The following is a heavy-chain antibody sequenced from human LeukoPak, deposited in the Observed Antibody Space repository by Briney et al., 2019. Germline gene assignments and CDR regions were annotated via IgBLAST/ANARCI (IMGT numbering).Heavy chain of an antibody. CDR3: ARGWAEGRAVAGTDYYYYMDV. CDR2: ISGDSNYI. J-gene: IGHJ6*03. Sequence: GGSLRLSCAASGFTFSSYSMNWVRQAPGKGLEWVSSISGDSNYIYYADSVRGRFTISRDNAKNSLYLQMNSLRVEDTAVYYCARGWAEGRAVAGTDYYYYMDVWGKGTTVTVSS. V-gene: IGHV3-21*01. D-gene: IGHD6-19*01. CDR1: GFTFSSYS.